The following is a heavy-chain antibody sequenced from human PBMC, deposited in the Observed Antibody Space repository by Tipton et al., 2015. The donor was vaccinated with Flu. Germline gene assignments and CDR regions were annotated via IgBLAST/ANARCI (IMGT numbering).Heavy chain of an antibody. D-gene: IGHD3-10*01. CDR1: GFTFSSYA. Sequence: SLRLSCAASGFTFSSYAMSWVRQAPGKGLEWVSGISGSGGRTYYADSVKGRLTISRDNFKDTLYLQMSSLRVEDTAIYYCAKDKYYDSGSYPDYWGQGVLVTVSS. CDR3: AKDKYYDSGSYPDY. V-gene: IGHV3-23*01. J-gene: IGHJ4*02. CDR2: ISGSGGRT.